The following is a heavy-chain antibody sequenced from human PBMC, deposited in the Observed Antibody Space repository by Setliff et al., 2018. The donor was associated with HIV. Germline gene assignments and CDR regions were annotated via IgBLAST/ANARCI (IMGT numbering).Heavy chain of an antibody. J-gene: IGHJ6*03. V-gene: IGHV3-30*03. Sequence: PGGSLRLSCAASGFTFSSYGMHWVRQAPGKGLEWVAVISYDGTNKYYADSVKGRFTISRDNSKNTVYLQMNSLRAEDTAVYYCVREEVATISPYYYYYMDVWGKGTTVTVSS. D-gene: IGHD5-12*01. CDR2: ISYDGTNK. CDR3: VREEVATISPYYYYYMDV. CDR1: GFTFSSYG.